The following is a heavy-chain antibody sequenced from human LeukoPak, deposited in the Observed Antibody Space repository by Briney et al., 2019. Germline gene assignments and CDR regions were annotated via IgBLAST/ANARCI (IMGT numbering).Heavy chain of an antibody. V-gene: IGHV1-69*05. J-gene: IGHJ5*02. D-gene: IGHD1-26*01. CDR2: IIPIFGTA. CDR1: GGTFSSYA. Sequence: GASVTVSCKASGGTFSSYAISWVRQAPGQGLEWTGGIIPIFGTANYAQKPQGRVTMTTDTSTSTAYMELRSLRADDTAVYYCARDVGATKCFDPWGQGTLLTVSS. CDR3: ARDVGATKCFDP.